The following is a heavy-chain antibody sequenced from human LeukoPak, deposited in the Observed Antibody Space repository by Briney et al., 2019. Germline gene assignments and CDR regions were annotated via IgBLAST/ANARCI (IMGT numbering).Heavy chain of an antibody. J-gene: IGHJ4*02. CDR3: ARVVRYSSGPLTDLLPYYFDS. V-gene: IGHV1-3*03. CDR2: INAGNGNT. CDR1: GGTFSSYA. Sequence: ASVKVSCKASGGTFSSYAMHWVRQAPGQRLEWMGWINAGNGNTKYSQEFQGRVTISRDTSASTVYMELSSLRSEDMAVYYCARVVRYSSGPLTDLLPYYFDSWGQGTLLTVSS. D-gene: IGHD6-19*01.